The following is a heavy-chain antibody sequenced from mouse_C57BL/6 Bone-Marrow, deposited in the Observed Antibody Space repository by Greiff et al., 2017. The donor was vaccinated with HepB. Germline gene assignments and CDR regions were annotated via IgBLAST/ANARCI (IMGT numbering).Heavy chain of an antibody. CDR2: IYPGSGST. J-gene: IGHJ3*01. Sequence: QVQLQQPGAELVKPGASVKMSCKASGYNFTSYWITWVKQRPGQGLEWIGDIYPGSGSTKYNEKFKSKATLTVDTSSSTAYMQLSSLTSEDSSVYYFAGGFPAWFAYWGQGTLVPVSA. V-gene: IGHV1-55*01. CDR3: AGGFPAWFAY. CDR1: GYNFTSYW.